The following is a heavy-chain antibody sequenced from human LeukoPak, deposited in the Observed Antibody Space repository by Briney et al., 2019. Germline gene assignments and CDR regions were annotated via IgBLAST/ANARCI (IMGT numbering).Heavy chain of an antibody. V-gene: IGHV3-66*01. CDR2: IYRGGST. Sequence: GGSLRLSCAASGFVFNNGWMSWVRQAPGKGLELVSFIYRGGSTYYADSVKGRFTISRDDSKNTLYLQMNSLRAEDTAVYYCAKLGGHRFCSNGVCYYCDYWGQGTLVTVSS. J-gene: IGHJ4*02. CDR1: GFVFNNGW. CDR3: AKLGGHRFCSNGVCYYCDY. D-gene: IGHD2-8*01.